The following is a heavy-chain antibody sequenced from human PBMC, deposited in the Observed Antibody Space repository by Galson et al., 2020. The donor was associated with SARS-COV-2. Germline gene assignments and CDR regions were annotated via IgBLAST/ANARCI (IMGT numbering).Heavy chain of an antibody. J-gene: IGHJ4*02. CDR3: ARRLRSFDWSLDY. Sequence: SETLSPTCTVSGGSINSSAYSWGWIRQPPGKGPEWIGSIHYNGSTFYNPSLKSRVTISVDTSKTQFSLELSSVTAADTAVFYCARRLRSFDWSLDYWGQGTLVTVSS. V-gene: IGHV4-39*01. CDR2: IHYNGST. CDR1: GGSINSSAYS. D-gene: IGHD3-9*01.